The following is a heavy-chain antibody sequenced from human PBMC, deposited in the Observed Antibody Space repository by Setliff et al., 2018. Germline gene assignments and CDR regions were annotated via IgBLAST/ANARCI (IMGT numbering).Heavy chain of an antibody. CDR1: GFTFSNYA. CDR2: MSSTDGRT. Sequence: GGSLRLSCAASGFTFSNYAMSWVRQAPGKGLEWVSAMSSTDGRTFYADSVKGRFAISRDNSKNMLYLQMNSLRAEDTALYYCATDGAWGQGTLVTVSS. V-gene: IGHV3-23*01. CDR3: ATDGA. J-gene: IGHJ5*02. D-gene: IGHD3-16*01.